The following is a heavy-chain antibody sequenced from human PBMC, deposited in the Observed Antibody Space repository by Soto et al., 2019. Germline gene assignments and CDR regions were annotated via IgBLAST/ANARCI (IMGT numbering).Heavy chain of an antibody. CDR1: GGSISSSSYY. CDR3: ARSVFP. J-gene: IGHJ5*02. Sequence: SETLSLTCAVSGGSISSSSYYWGWIRQPPGKGLEWIGYFYYSGSTYYNPSLKSRVTISVNTSKNQFSLKLSSVTAADTAVYYCARSVFPWGQGTLVTAPQ. V-gene: IGHV4-31*11. CDR2: FYYSGST.